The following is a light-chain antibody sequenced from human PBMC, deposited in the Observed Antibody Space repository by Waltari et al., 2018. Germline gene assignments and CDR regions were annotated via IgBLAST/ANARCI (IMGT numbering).Light chain of an antibody. CDR3: QQYNNWPPYT. J-gene: IGKJ2*01. CDR2: SAS. V-gene: IGKV3-15*01. Sequence: EIVMTQSPATLSVSLGERATLPCRASQTVGSNLAWYQQNPGRAPRLLIYSASTRATGIPARFSGSGSGTEFTLTISSLQSEDFAVYYCQQYNNWPPYTFGQGTKLEIK. CDR1: QTVGSN.